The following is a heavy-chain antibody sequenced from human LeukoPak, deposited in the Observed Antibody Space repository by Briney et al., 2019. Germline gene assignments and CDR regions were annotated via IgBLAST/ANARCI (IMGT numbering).Heavy chain of an antibody. V-gene: IGHV3-30*18. D-gene: IGHD6-19*01. Sequence: GRSLRLSCAASGFTFSSYGMHWVRQAPGKGLEWVAVISYDGSNKYYADSVKGRFTISRDNSKNTLYLQMNSLRAEDTAVYYCAKGRVGIAVPYFDYWGQGTLVTVFS. J-gene: IGHJ4*02. CDR3: AKGRVGIAVPYFDY. CDR2: ISYDGSNK. CDR1: GFTFSSYG.